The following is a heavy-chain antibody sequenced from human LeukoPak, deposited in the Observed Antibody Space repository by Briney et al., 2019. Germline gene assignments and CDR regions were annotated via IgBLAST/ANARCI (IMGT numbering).Heavy chain of an antibody. V-gene: IGHV4-61*01. Sequence: SVTLSLTCTVSGGSVSSGSYYWRWIRQPPGKGLEWIGYIYYSGSTNYNPSLKSRVTISVDTSNNQLSLKLSSVTAADTAVYYCVTYCSGGSRYSADAFDIWGQGTMVTVS. CDR1: GGSVSSGSYY. CDR3: VTYCSGGSRYSADAFDI. D-gene: IGHD2-15*01. J-gene: IGHJ3*02. CDR2: IYYSGST.